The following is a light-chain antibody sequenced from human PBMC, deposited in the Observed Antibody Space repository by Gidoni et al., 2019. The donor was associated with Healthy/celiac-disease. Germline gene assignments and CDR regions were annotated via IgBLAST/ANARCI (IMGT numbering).Light chain of an antibody. Sequence: DIQMTQSPSSLSASVGDRVTITCRASQSISSHLNWYQQKPGKAPKLLIYAASSLQSGVPSRFSGSGSGTDFTLTISSLQPEDFATYYCQQSYSTPRTFGGXTKVEIK. CDR2: AAS. V-gene: IGKV1-39*01. CDR3: QQSYSTPRT. CDR1: QSISSH. J-gene: IGKJ4*01.